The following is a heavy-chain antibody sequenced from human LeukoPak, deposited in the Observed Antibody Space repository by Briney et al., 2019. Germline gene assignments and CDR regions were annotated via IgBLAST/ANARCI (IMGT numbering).Heavy chain of an antibody. Sequence: GGSLRLSCAASGFTFSNYAMSWVRQAPGKGLEWVSGISGSRGTTYYADSVKGRLTISRDNSKNTLYLQMNSLRADDTAVDYCAKERTGGWPFDYWGQGTLVTVSS. V-gene: IGHV3-23*01. CDR3: AKERTGGWPFDY. CDR2: ISGSRGTT. CDR1: GFTFSNYA. J-gene: IGHJ4*02. D-gene: IGHD6-19*01.